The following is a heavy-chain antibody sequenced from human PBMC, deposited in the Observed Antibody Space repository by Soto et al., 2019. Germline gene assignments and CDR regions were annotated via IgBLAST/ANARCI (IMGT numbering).Heavy chain of an antibody. V-gene: IGHV4-31*03. CDR2: IYYSGST. D-gene: IGHD2-15*01. J-gene: IGHJ5*02. CDR3: ARSCSGGSCYLPWFDP. Sequence: LSLTCTVSGGSISSGGYYWSWIRQHPGKGLEWIGYIYYSGSTYYNPSLKSRVTISVDTSKNQFSLKLSSVTAADTAVYYCARSCSGGSCYLPWFDPWGQGTLVTVSS. CDR1: GGSISSGGYY.